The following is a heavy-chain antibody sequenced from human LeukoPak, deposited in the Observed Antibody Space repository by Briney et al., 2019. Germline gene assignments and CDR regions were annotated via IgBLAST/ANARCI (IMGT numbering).Heavy chain of an antibody. D-gene: IGHD5-12*01. J-gene: IGHJ3*02. Sequence: SGGSLRLSCAASGFTFSSYAMHWVRQAPGKGLEWVAVISYDGSNKYYADSVKGRFTISRDNSKNTLYLQMNSLRAEDTAVYYCAGPSWRLLNAFDIWGQGTMVAVSS. CDR1: GFTFSSYA. CDR3: AGPSWRLLNAFDI. V-gene: IGHV3-30*04. CDR2: ISYDGSNK.